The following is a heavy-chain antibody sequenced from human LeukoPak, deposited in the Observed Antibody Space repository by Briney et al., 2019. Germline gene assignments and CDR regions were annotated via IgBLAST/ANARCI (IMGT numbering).Heavy chain of an antibody. CDR1: GFTFGDYA. CDR2: IRSKAYGGTT. J-gene: IGHJ4*02. V-gene: IGHV3-49*04. CDR3: TRGKDEYYYDSSGY. D-gene: IGHD3-22*01. Sequence: EPGRSLRLSCTASGFTFGDYAMSWVRQAPGKGLEWVGFIRSKAYGGTTEYAASVKGRFTISRDDSKSIAYLQMNSLKTEDTAVYYCTRGKDEYYYDSSGYWGQGTLVTASS.